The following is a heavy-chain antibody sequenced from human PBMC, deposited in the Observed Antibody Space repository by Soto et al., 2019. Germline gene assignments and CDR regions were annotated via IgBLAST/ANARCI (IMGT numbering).Heavy chain of an antibody. J-gene: IGHJ6*02. CDR2: IYYSGST. CDR3: ARVISSSSSLGLRYYYYGMDV. Sequence: PSETLSLTRTVSSGFIGGLSYYWGWFREQPGKGLEWIGSIYYSGSTYYNPSLNSRVTLSVDTSKSQFSLKLSSVTAADTAVYYCARVISSSSSLGLRYYYYGMDVWGQGTTVTVSS. D-gene: IGHD6-6*01. V-gene: IGHV4-39*01. CDR1: SGFIGGLSYY.